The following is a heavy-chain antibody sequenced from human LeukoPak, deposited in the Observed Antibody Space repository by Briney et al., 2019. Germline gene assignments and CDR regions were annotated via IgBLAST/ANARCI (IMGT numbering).Heavy chain of an antibody. Sequence: ASVKVSCKASGYTFTVYYMHWVRQAPGQGPEWMGRVNPNSGGTNFAEKFQGRVTMTSDTSISTAYMELSSLRSDDTAVYYCARGGILHYYGMDVWGQGTTVTVSS. V-gene: IGHV1-2*06. CDR1: GYTFTVYY. D-gene: IGHD1-14*01. CDR3: ARGGILHYYGMDV. CDR2: VNPNSGGT. J-gene: IGHJ6*02.